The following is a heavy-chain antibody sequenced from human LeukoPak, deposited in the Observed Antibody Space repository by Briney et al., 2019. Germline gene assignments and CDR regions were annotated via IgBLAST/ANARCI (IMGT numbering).Heavy chain of an antibody. CDR1: GYTFTSYY. J-gene: IGHJ5*02. CDR3: GRGIQSFDP. CDR2: INPSGGST. V-gene: IGHV1-46*01. Sequence: ASVKVSCKASGYTFTSYYMHWVRQAPGQGLEWMGIINPSGGSTSYAQKFQDRVTMTRDTSMNTAYMEISSLRYDDTAVYYCGRGIQSFDPWGQGTLVTVSS.